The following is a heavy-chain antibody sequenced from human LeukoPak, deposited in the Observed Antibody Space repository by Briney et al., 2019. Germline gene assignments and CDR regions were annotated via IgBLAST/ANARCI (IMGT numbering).Heavy chain of an antibody. J-gene: IGHJ5*02. CDR1: GAIISSYA. CDR2: INGRGDNT. V-gene: IGHV3-23*01. Sequence: GGSLRLSCAASGAIISSYAMSWARQAPGRALEWVSAINGRGDNTYYADFVKGRFTISRDNSKSTVYLQMNSLRTEDTAVYYCAKDRVSPGFNWFDPWGQGTLVTVSS. D-gene: IGHD2/OR15-2a*01. CDR3: AKDRVSPGFNWFDP.